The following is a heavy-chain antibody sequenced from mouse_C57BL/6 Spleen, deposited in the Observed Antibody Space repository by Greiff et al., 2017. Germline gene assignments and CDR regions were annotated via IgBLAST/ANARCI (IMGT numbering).Heavy chain of an antibody. CDR3: AREGVYYYGSSYFYAMDY. Sequence: QVQLQQSGAELVKPGASVKISCKASGYAFSSYWMNWVKQRPGKGLEWIGQIYPGDGDTNYNGKFKGKATLTADKSSSTAYMQPSSLTSEDSAVYFCAREGVYYYGSSYFYAMDYWGQGTSVTVSS. D-gene: IGHD1-1*01. J-gene: IGHJ4*01. CDR2: IYPGDGDT. V-gene: IGHV1-80*01. CDR1: GYAFSSYW.